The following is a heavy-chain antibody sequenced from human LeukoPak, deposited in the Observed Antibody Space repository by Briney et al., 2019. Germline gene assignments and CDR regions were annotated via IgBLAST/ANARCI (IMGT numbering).Heavy chain of an antibody. D-gene: IGHD5-18*01. V-gene: IGHV4-31*03. CDR2: IYYSGST. CDR3: ARASDTAMAPGHFDY. CDR1: GGSISSGGYY. J-gene: IGHJ4*02. Sequence: SETLSLTCTVSGGSISSGGYYWSWIRQHPGKGLEWIGYIYYSGSTYYNPSLKSRVTISVDTSKNQFSLKLSSVTAADTAVYYCARASDTAMAPGHFDYWGQGTLVTVSS.